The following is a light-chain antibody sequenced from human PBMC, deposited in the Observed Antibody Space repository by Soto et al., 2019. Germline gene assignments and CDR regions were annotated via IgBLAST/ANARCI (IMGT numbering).Light chain of an antibody. CDR3: QQYAGS. CDR2: GAS. J-gene: IGKJ4*02. Sequence: ESVLSQSPGTLSLSQGERATLSCRASQSVSSYLAWYQQKPGQAPRLLIYGASSRATGIPDRFSGRGSGTDFTLTISRLEPEDFAVYYCQQYAGSFGGGTKVDIK. V-gene: IGKV3-20*01. CDR1: QSVSSY.